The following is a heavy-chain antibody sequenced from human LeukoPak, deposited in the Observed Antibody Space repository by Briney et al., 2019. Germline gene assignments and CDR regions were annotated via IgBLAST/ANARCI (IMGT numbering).Heavy chain of an antibody. D-gene: IGHD3-16*01. Sequence: ASVKVSCKASDYTFTNYDINWVRQATGQGLEWMGWINPNSGNTGYRQKFQGRVTMTRNTSLSTAYMELTSLKSEDTAVYYCARSLGTYWGKDFLNWFDPWGQGTLVTVSS. V-gene: IGHV1-8*01. CDR3: ARSLGTYWGKDFLNWFDP. CDR1: DYTFTNYD. J-gene: IGHJ5*02. CDR2: INPNSGNT.